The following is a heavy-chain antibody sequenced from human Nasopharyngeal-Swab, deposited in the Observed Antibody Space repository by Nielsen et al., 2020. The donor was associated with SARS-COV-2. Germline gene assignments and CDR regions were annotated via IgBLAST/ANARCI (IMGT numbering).Heavy chain of an antibody. J-gene: IGHJ4*02. Sequence: WIRQPPGKGLEWVSVIYSGGSTYYADSVKGRFTISGDKPKNTLSLQMSSLTAEDTAVYYCARDDDYFWGSYLGYWGQGTLVTVSS. V-gene: IGHV3-53*01. D-gene: IGHD3-16*01. CDR3: ARDDDYFWGSYLGY. CDR2: IYSGGST.